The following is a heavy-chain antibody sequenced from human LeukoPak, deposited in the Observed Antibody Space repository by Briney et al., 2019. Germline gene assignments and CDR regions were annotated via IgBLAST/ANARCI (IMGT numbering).Heavy chain of an antibody. J-gene: IGHJ5*02. D-gene: IGHD2-15*01. Sequence: PGGSLRLSCAASGFTFSSYWMSWVRQAPGKGLEWVANIKQDGSEKYYVDSVKGRFTISRDNARNSLYLQMNTLRAEDTAVYSCARGADGVSSNSRGWFDPWGQGTLVTVS. CDR2: IKQDGSEK. V-gene: IGHV3-7*01. CDR1: GFTFSSYW. CDR3: ARGADGVSSNSRGWFDP.